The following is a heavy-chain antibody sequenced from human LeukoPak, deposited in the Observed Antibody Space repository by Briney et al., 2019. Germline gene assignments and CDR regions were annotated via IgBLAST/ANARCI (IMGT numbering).Heavy chain of an antibody. V-gene: IGHV1-69*05. J-gene: IGHJ1*01. D-gene: IGHD6-6*01. CDR3: ARSGSSQPGEYFQH. Sequence: SVKVSCKASGGTFSSYAISWVRQAPGQGLEWMGGIIPIFGTANYAQKFQGRVTITTDESTSTAYMELSSLRSEDTAVYYCARSGSSQPGEYFQHWGQGTLVTVSS. CDR2: IIPIFGTA. CDR1: GGTFSSYA.